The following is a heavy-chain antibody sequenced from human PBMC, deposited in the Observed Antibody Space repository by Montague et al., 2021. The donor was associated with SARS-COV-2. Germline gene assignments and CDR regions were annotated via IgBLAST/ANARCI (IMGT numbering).Heavy chain of an antibody. V-gene: IGHV4-34*01. D-gene: IGHD3-22*01. CDR1: GGSFSDYS. Sequence: SETLSLTCAVYGGSFSDYSWTWIRQPPGKGLEWIGEINHSGITKYNPTLKSRVTISVDVSKNQFSLKLTSVTAADTAVYYCARGRVAIPMMAVGFTWGIYYFDSWGQGTLVTVSS. CDR3: ARGRVAIPMMAVGFTWGIYYFDS. J-gene: IGHJ4*02. CDR2: INHSGIT.